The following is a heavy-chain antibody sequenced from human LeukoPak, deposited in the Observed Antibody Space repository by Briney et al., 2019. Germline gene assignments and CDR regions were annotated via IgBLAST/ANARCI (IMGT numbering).Heavy chain of an antibody. CDR2: IYYSGST. J-gene: IGHJ3*02. D-gene: IGHD3-22*01. V-gene: IGHV4-59*01. CDR3: ARGSSEAGAFDI. CDR1: GGSISSYY. Sequence: SETLSFTCTVSGGSISSYYWSWIRQPPGKGLEWIGYIYYSGSTNYNPSLKSRVTISVDTSKNQFSLKLSSVTAADTAVYYCARGSSEAGAFDIWGQGTMVTVSS.